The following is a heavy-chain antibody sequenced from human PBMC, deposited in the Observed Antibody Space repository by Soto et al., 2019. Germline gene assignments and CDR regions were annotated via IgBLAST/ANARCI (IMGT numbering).Heavy chain of an antibody. J-gene: IGHJ4*02. V-gene: IGHV4-61*05. Sequence: SETLSLTCTVSGGSISSSSYYWGWIRQPPGKGLEWIGYIYYSGSTNYNPSLQSRVTISVDTSKNQFSLKLSSVTAADTAVYYCARAVLPATAPFDYWGQGTLVTVSS. CDR2: IYYSGST. CDR1: GGSISSSSYY. CDR3: ARAVLPATAPFDY. D-gene: IGHD2-2*01.